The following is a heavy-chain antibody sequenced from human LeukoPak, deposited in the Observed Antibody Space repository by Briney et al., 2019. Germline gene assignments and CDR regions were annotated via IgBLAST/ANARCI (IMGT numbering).Heavy chain of an antibody. CDR1: GGXISSYY. J-gene: IGHJ4*02. Sequence: SETLSLTCTVSGGXISSYYWSWIRQPPGKGLEWIGYIYYSGSTNYNPSLKSRVTISVDTSKNQFSLKLSSVTAADTAVYYCARVELLGSSGWPFDYWGQGTLVTVSS. CDR2: IYYSGST. CDR3: ARVELLGSSGWPFDY. V-gene: IGHV4-59*01. D-gene: IGHD6-19*01.